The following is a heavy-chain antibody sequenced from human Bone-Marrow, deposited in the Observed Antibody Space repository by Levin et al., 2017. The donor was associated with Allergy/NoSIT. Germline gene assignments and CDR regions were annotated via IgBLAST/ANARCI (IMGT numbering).Heavy chain of an antibody. CDR3: ARHSGGATSRCQRRDCYPDY. J-gene: IGHJ4*02. Sequence: GESLKISCKGSGYSFSRSWIGWVRQVPGKGLEWMGIIYPDDSDTRYSPSFEGHVTISADKSISTTYLQWTSLKASDTAIYYGARHSGGATSRCQRRDCYPDYWGQGTLVTVSS. CDR2: IYPDDSDT. CDR1: GYSFSRSW. V-gene: IGHV5-51*01. D-gene: IGHD2-21*02.